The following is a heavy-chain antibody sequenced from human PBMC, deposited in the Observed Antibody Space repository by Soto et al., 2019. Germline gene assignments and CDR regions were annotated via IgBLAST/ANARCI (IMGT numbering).Heavy chain of an antibody. D-gene: IGHD3-16*02. CDR3: ARVGGDVYDYIWGSYRYKKENDAFDI. Sequence: EVQLVESGGGLVQPGGSLRLSCAASGFTFSSYWMSWVRQAPGKGLEGVANIKQDGSEKYYVDSVKGRFTVSRDNAKNSLYLQMNSLRAEDTAVYYCARVGGDVYDYIWGSYRYKKENDAFDIWGQGTMVTVSS. CDR2: IKQDGSEK. V-gene: IGHV3-7*01. J-gene: IGHJ3*02. CDR1: GFTFSSYW.